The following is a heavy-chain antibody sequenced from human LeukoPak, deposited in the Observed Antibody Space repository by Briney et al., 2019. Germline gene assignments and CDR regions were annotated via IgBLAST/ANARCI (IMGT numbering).Heavy chain of an antibody. CDR2: ISGSGDST. CDR1: RFTFSSYT. D-gene: IGHD3-3*01. J-gene: IGHJ4*02. Sequence: GGSLRLSCATSRFTFSSYTLSWVRQAPGKGLEWVSAISGSGDSTYYADSVKGRFTISRDNSKNTLYLQMNSLRAEDTAIYYCARDRAWNYFDYWGQGTLVTVSS. V-gene: IGHV3-23*01. CDR3: ARDRAWNYFDY.